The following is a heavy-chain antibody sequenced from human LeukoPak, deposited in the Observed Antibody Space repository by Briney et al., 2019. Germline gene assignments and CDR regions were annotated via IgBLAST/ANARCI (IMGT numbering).Heavy chain of an antibody. CDR1: GDSVSSNSAA. D-gene: IGHD5-18*01. V-gene: IGHV6-1*01. Sequence: SQTLSLTCAISGDSVSSNSAAWNWIRQSPSRGLEWLGRTYYRSKWYNDYAVSVKSRITINPDTSKNQFSLQLNSVTPEDTAVYYCAREWIQHKEYYYYYYMDVWGKGTTVTVSS. J-gene: IGHJ6*03. CDR3: AREWIQHKEYYYYYYMDV. CDR2: TYYRSKWYN.